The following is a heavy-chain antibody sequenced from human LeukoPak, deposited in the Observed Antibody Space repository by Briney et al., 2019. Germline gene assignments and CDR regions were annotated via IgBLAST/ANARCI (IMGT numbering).Heavy chain of an antibody. V-gene: IGHV3-30*02. CDR3: ANSYGSGSYPFDY. J-gene: IGHJ4*02. CDR2: IRYDGSNK. CDR1: GFTFSSYG. Sequence: PGGSLRLSCAASGFTFSSYGMHWVRQAPGKGLEWVAFIRYDGSNKYYADSVKGRFTISRDNSKNTLYLQMNSLRAEDTAVYYCANSYGSGSYPFDYWGQGTLVTVSS. D-gene: IGHD3-10*01.